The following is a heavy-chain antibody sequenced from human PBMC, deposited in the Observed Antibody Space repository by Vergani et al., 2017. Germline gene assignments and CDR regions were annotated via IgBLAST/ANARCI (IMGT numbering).Heavy chain of an antibody. J-gene: IGHJ2*01. D-gene: IGHD3-16*01. CDR1: GDSIISRSYY. CDR3: ASGKYYSDSTSHFRGRYFDV. V-gene: IGHV4-39*01. Sequence: QMQLQESGPGLVKASETLSLTCTVSGDSIISRSYYWGCVRQPPGKGLEWIGSIYNSGNGDSSSSLKSRVTISADPSKNQSSLRLTSVTAADTAVYYCASGKYYSDSTSHFRGRYFDVWGRGTLVTVPS. CDR2: IYNSGNG.